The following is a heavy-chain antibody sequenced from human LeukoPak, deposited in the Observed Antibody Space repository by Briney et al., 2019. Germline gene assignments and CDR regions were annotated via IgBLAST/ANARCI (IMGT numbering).Heavy chain of an antibody. D-gene: IGHD4-11*01. V-gene: IGHV4-59*01. CDR1: GGSISFYY. J-gene: IGHJ4*02. CDR3: ARHSYSNPFDY. Sequence: PSETLSLTCTVSGGSISFYYWSWIRQPPGKGLEWIGCIYYSGSTNYNPSLKSRVTISVDTSKNQFSLKLSSVTAADTAVYYCARHSYSNPFDYWGQGTLVTVSS. CDR2: IYYSGST.